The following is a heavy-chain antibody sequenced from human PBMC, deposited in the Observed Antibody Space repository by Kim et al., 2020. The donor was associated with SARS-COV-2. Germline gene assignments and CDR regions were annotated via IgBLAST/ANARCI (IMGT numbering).Heavy chain of an antibody. V-gene: IGHV3-21*01. CDR2: ISSSGSNR. J-gene: IGHJ6*01. CDR1: GFTFSSYS. CDR3: ARDLRHPNYANDV. Sequence: GGSLRLSCAASGFTFSSYSMNWVRQAPGKGLEWVSSISSSGSNRYYADSVKGRFTISRDNSKNSLYLQMNSLRAEDTAVYYCARDLRHPNYANDVW. D-gene: IGHD1-7*01.